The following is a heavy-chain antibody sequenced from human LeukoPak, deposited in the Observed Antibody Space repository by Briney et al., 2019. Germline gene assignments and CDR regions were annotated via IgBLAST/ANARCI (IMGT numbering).Heavy chain of an antibody. D-gene: IGHD3-22*01. CDR2: IYYGGST. CDR1: GGSVSSSHY. CDR3: AKSTYYYDAFVNAFDL. J-gene: IGHJ3*01. Sequence: SETLSLTCTVSGGSVSSSHYWGWIRQPPGKGLEWIGSIYYGGSTYYNASLRSRVTTSVDTSKNQFSLKLSSVTAADTAVYYCAKSTYYYDAFVNAFDLWGQGTVVTVST. V-gene: IGHV4-39*07.